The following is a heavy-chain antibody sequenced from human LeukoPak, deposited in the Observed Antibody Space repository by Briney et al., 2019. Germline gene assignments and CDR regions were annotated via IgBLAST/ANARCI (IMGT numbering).Heavy chain of an antibody. J-gene: IGHJ4*02. CDR2: ISGSGGST. D-gene: IGHD3-9*01. CDR3: AKEALRYFDWLLLEPTFDY. V-gene: IGHV3-23*01. CDR1: GFTFSSYG. Sequence: PGGSLRLSCAASGFTFSSYGMSWVRQAPGKGLEWVSAISGSGGSTYYADSVKSRFTISRDNSKNTLYLQMNRLRAADTAVYSCAKEALRYFDWLLLEPTFDYWGQGTLVTVSS.